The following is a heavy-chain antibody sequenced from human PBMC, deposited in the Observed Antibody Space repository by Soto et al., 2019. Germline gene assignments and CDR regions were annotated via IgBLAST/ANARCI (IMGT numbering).Heavy chain of an antibody. CDR1: GYTLTSYA. Sequence: SVKVSCKASGYTLTSYAMHWVRQAPGQRLEWMGGIIPIFGTAKYAQKFQGRVTITADESTSTAYMELSSLRSEDTAVYYCAFGRYFDWLLPSPFDYWGQGTLVTVSS. D-gene: IGHD3-9*01. V-gene: IGHV1-69*13. CDR3: AFGRYFDWLLPSPFDY. J-gene: IGHJ4*02. CDR2: IIPIFGTA.